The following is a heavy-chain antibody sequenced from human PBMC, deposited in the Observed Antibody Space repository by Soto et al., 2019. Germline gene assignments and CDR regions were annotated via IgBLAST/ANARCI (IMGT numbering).Heavy chain of an antibody. D-gene: IGHD4-17*01. CDR3: ARDDTTGLFDF. Sequence: QVQLQESGPGLVRPAETLSLTCSVSPGSMRTYYWTWRRQSPGKGLEWIGQISHTGRTKYNPSLESRVTISVDTSRKQFSLKLSSVTAADTALYYCARDDTTGLFDFWGQGTLVTVSS. CDR1: PGSMRTYY. J-gene: IGHJ4*02. V-gene: IGHV4-59*01. CDR2: ISHTGRT.